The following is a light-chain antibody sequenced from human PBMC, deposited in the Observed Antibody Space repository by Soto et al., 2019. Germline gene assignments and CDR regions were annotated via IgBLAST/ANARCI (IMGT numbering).Light chain of an antibody. CDR3: QQYGSSPWT. CDR1: QSVSSSY. V-gene: IGKV3-20*01. Sequence: EIVLTQSPGTLSLSPGERDTNSCRASQSVSSSYLAWYQQKPGQAPRPLIYGASSRAIGIPDRFSGSGSGTDFTLTISRLEPEDFAVYYCQQYGSSPWTFGQGTKVDIK. J-gene: IGKJ1*01. CDR2: GAS.